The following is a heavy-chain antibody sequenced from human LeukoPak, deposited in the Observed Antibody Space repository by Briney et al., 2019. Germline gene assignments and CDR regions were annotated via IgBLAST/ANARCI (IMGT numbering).Heavy chain of an antibody. CDR1: GDSVSSGNYY. D-gene: IGHD6-13*01. V-gene: IGHV4-61*01. Sequence: PSETLSLTCTVSGDSVSSGNYYWRWLRQPPGKGLEWIGFMSNSGHTDSTPSLKSRVTISVDTSKNQFSLKLNSLTAADTAVYYCARVSAAGAGPDSWGQGTLVTVSS. J-gene: IGHJ4*02. CDR3: ARVSAAGAGPDS. CDR2: MSNSGHT.